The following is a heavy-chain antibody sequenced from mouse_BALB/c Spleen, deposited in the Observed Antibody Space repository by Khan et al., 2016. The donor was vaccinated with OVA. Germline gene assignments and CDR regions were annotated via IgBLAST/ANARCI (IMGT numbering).Heavy chain of an antibody. V-gene: IGHV5-6*01. CDR1: GFTFSTYG. Sequence: EVQLQESGGDLVKPGGSLKLSCAASGFTFSTYGMSWVRQTPDKRLEWVATISSGGHYTYYPDSVKGRLTISRDNAKSTLYLQMSSLKSEDTAIYYCARLAYYYNSEGFAYWGQGTLVTVSA. J-gene: IGHJ3*01. CDR3: ARLAYYYNSEGFAY. CDR2: ISSGGHYT. D-gene: IGHD1-1*01.